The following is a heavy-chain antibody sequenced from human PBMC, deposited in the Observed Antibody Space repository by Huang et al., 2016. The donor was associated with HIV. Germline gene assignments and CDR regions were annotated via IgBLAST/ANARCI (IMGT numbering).Heavy chain of an antibody. CDR1: GFTFSSYA. D-gene: IGHD3-10*01. CDR2: ISGSGGST. CDR3: AKGEFVGESYFDQ. J-gene: IGHJ4*02. V-gene: IGHV3-23*01. Sequence: VQLLESGGGLVQPGGSRRLSCAASGFTFSSYAMSWVRQAPGKGLEWVSTISGSGGSTYHADSVKGRFTTSRDNSENMLYLQMHTLRAEDTAVYYCAKGEFVGESYFDQWGQGTLVTVSS.